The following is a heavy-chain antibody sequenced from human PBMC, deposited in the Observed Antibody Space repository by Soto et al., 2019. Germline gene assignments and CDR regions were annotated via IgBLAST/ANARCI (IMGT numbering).Heavy chain of an antibody. CDR2: IRSKANNYAT. D-gene: IGHD3-3*01. Sequence: EVQLVESGGGLVQPGGSLKLSCAASGFTFSGSAMHWVRQASGKGLAWVGRIRSKANNYATAYGASGKGRFTISRDDSKNTAYLQMNSLKTEDTAVYYCSRQASDFWSGKPQYYMDVWGKGTTVTVSS. J-gene: IGHJ6*03. CDR3: SRQASDFWSGKPQYYMDV. V-gene: IGHV3-73*01. CDR1: GFTFSGSA.